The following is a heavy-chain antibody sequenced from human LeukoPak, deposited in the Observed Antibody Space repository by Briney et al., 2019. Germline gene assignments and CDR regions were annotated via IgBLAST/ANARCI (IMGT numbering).Heavy chain of an antibody. Sequence: SETLSLTCAVYGGSFSGYYWSWIRQPPGKGLEWVGEINHSGSTNYNPSPKSRGTISVNTTTNQSLLKMSSVTAADTAVDYCASRRYQRLYAVGYYYYGMDVWGQGTTVTVSS. D-gene: IGHD2-2*02. CDR1: GGSFSGYY. CDR2: INHSGST. CDR3: ASRRYQRLYAVGYYYYGMDV. V-gene: IGHV4-34*01. J-gene: IGHJ6*02.